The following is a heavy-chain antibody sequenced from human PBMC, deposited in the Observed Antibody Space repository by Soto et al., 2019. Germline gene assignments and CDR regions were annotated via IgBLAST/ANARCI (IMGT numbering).Heavy chain of an antibody. CDR2: IYYSGST. D-gene: IGHD6-13*01. CDR1: GGSISSYY. J-gene: IGHJ5*02. V-gene: IGHV4-59*01. CDR3: ARDPAAAGTGWFDP. Sequence: QVQLQESGPGLVKPSETLSLTCTVSGGSISSYYWSWIRQPPGKGLEWIGYIYYSGSTNYNPSLKGRVTISVDTSKNQFSLKLSSVTAADTAVYYCARDPAAAGTGWFDPWGQGTLVTVSS.